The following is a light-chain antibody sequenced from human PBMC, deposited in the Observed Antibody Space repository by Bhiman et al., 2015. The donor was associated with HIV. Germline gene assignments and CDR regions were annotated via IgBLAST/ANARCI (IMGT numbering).Light chain of an antibody. V-gene: IGLV3-19*01. CDR3: QSYDSSLSAWV. Sequence: SSELTQDPAVSVALGQTVRITCQGDSLRSYYASWYQQKPGQAPLLVIYGKNNRPSGIPDRFSGSSSGNTASLTITGAQAEDEADYYCQSYDSSLSAWVFGGGTKLTVL. CDR2: GKN. CDR1: SLRSYY. J-gene: IGLJ3*02.